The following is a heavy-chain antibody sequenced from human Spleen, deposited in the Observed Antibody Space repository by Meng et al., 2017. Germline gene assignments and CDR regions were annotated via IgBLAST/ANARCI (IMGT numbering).Heavy chain of an antibody. J-gene: IGHJ4*02. CDR3: ARPSDCSGGRCYIDY. D-gene: IGHD2-15*01. V-gene: IGHV5-51*01. CDR2: IYPGDSDS. CDR1: GYSFTSQW. Sequence: GESLKISCEASGYSFTSQWIGWVRQMPGKGLEWMGIIYPGDSDSRYSPSFQGQVTISVDKAISSAFLHWSSLKASDTAMYYCARPSDCSGGRCYIDYWGQGTLVTVSS.